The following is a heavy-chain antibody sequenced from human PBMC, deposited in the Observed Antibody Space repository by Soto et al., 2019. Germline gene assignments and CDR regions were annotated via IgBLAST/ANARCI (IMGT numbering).Heavy chain of an antibody. J-gene: IGHJ4*02. D-gene: IGHD3-10*01. Sequence: QVQLVQSGAEVKRPGSSVKVSCKASGDTFNFYSINWVRQAPGLGLEWMGRVNPIVSMSNYAQKFQGRVTMTEDKSTSTAYMEIRSLRSEDTAIYYCASSYGSGYRAFDYWGPGALVTVSS. CDR2: VNPIVSMS. CDR1: GDTFNFYS. V-gene: IGHV1-69*02. CDR3: ASSYGSGYRAFDY.